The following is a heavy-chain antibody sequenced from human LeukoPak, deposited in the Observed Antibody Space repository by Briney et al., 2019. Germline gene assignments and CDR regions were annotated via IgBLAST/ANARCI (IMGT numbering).Heavy chain of an antibody. CDR2: VNSDGSST. CDR3: ARGRYYGMDV. Sequence: GGSLRLSCAASGLTFTSYWMHWVRQAPGKGLVWVSRVNSDGSSTTYADSVKGRFTISRDNAKNTLYLQMNSLRAEDTAVYYCARGRYYGMDVWGQGTTVTVSS. CDR1: GLTFTSYW. V-gene: IGHV3-74*01. J-gene: IGHJ6*02.